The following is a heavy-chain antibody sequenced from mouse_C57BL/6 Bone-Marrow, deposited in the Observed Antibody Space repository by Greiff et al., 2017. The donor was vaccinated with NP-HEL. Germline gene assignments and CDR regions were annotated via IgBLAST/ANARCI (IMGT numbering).Heavy chain of an antibody. CDR1: GFNIKDDY. V-gene: IGHV14-4*01. CDR3: TYLCYCVCDY. J-gene: IGHJ2*01. Sequence: VQLQQSGAELVRPGASVKLSCTASGFNIKDDYMHWVKQRPEQGLEWIGWIDPENGDTEYASKFQGKATITADTSSHTAYLQLSSLTSEDTAVYYYTYLCYCVCDYGGRGTALTVSA. D-gene: IGHD1-1*01. CDR2: IDPENGDT.